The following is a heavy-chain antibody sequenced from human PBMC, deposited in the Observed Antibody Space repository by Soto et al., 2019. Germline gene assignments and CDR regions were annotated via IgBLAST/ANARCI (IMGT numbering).Heavy chain of an antibody. CDR3: ARAISRYYFDY. Sequence: SETLSLTCTVSGGSVSSGGYYWSCIRQHPGEGLDWIGYIYYSGSTYYNPSLTSRVIISVDTSKNQFSLKLSSVTAADTAVYYCARAISRYYFDYWGQGTLVTVSS. J-gene: IGHJ4*02. D-gene: IGHD3-9*01. V-gene: IGHV4-31*03. CDR1: GGSVSSGGYY. CDR2: IYYSGST.